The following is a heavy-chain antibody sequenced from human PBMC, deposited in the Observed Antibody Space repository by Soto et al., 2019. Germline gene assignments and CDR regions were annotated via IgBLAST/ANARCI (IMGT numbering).Heavy chain of an antibody. J-gene: IGHJ4*02. D-gene: IGHD4-17*01. V-gene: IGHV4-30-2*01. CDR2: IYHSGST. CDR3: ARAAVTRLDY. CDR1: GGSISSGGYS. Sequence: QLQLQESGSGLVKPSQTLSLTCAVSGGSISSGGYSWSWIRQPPGKGLEWIGYIYHSGSTYYNPSLXGXVXIXXDRSKNQVSLKLSSVTAADTAVYYCARAAVTRLDYWGQGTLVTVSS.